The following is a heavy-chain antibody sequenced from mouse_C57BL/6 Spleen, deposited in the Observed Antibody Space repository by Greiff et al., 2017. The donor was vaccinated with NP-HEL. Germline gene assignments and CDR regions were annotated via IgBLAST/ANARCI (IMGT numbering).Heavy chain of an antibody. J-gene: IGHJ2*01. V-gene: IGHV1-50*01. Sequence: VQLQQPGAELVKPGASVKLSCKASGYTFTSYWMQWVKQRPGQGLEWIGEIDPSDSYTNYNQKFKGKATLTVDTSSSTAYMQLSSLTSEDSAVYYCARRAYGRGDYWGQGTTLTVSS. CDR1: GYTFTSYW. D-gene: IGHD1-1*01. CDR3: ARRAYGRGDY. CDR2: IDPSDSYT.